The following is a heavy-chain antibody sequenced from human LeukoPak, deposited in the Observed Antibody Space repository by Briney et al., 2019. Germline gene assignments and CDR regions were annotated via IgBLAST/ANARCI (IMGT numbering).Heavy chain of an antibody. CDR3: TTDRDCSSTSCAVRVDY. CDR1: GFTFSSYA. Sequence: GGSLRLSCAASGFTFSSYAMHWVRQAPGKGLEWVAVISYDGSNKYYADSVKGRFTISRDNSKNTLYLQMNSLRAEDTAVYYCTTDRDCSSTSCAVRVDYWGQGTLVTVSS. J-gene: IGHJ4*02. V-gene: IGHV3-30*04. CDR2: ISYDGSNK. D-gene: IGHD2-2*01.